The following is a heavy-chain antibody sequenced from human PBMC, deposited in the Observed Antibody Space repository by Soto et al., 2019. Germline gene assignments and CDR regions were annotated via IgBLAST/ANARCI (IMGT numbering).Heavy chain of an antibody. CDR3: ARGPYYGSGSYYSNYYYYYMDV. D-gene: IGHD3-10*01. V-gene: IGHV1-8*01. CDR1: GYTFTSYD. Sequence: ASVKFSCKASGYTFTSYDINWVRQATGQGLEWMGWMNPNSGNTGYAQKFQGRVTMTRNTSISTAYMELSSLRSEDTAVYYCARGPYYGSGSYYSNYYYYYMDVWGKGTTVPGSS. CDR2: MNPNSGNT. J-gene: IGHJ6*03.